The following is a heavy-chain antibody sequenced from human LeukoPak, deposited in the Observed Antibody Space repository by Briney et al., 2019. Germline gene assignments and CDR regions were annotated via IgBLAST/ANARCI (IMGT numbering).Heavy chain of an antibody. CDR1: GDSMRSYY. CDR2: IYYSGST. V-gene: IGHV4-59*01. Sequence: SETLSLTCTVSGDSMRSYYWSWIRQPPGKGLEWIGYIYYSGSTNYNPSLKSRVTISVDTSKNQFSLKLRSVTAADTAVYYCARVTGYMIEDYFDYWGQGILVTVSS. CDR3: ARVTGYMIEDYFDY. J-gene: IGHJ4*02. D-gene: IGHD3-9*01.